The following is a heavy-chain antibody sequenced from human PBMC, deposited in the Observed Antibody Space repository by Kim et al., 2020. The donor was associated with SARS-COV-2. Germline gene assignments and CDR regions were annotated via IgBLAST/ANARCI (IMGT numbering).Heavy chain of an antibody. V-gene: IGHV3-73*01. Sequence: GGSLRLSCAASGFIFSDATMHWVRQASGKGLEWVGRIRREPRDYATEYTVSGKCRFTGAGDDSKNSAYMQMQGLKDEDTAEYSCGTYTDCFFDYWGQGIL. CDR2: IRREPRDYAT. D-gene: IGHD2-21*02. CDR1: GFIFSDAT. J-gene: IGHJ4*02. CDR3: GTYTDCFFDY.